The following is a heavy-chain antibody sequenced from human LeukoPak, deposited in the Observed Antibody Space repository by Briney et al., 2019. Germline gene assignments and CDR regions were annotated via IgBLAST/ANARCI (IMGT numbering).Heavy chain of an antibody. J-gene: IGHJ4*02. CDR3: ARGLTGTTPD. V-gene: IGHV1-2*02. CDR2: IIPNSGGT. Sequence: ASVKVSCKASGGTFSSYAISWVRQAPGQGLEWMGGIIPNSGGTNYAQKFQGRVTMTRDTSISTAYMELSRLRSDDTAVYYCARGLTGTTPDWGQGTLVTVSS. CDR1: GGTFSSYA. D-gene: IGHD1-7*01.